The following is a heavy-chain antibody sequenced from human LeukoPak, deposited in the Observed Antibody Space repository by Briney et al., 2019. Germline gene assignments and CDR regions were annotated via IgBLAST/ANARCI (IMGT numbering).Heavy chain of an antibody. V-gene: IGHV4-38-2*02. CDR3: ARGRSLVAGPFPMDV. Sequence: SETLSLTCTVSGYSISSGYFWGWIRQPPGKGLEWIGEINHSGSTNYNPSLKSRVTISVDTSKNQFSLKLSSVTAADTAVYYCARGRSLVAGPFPMDVWGKGTTVTVSS. J-gene: IGHJ6*03. D-gene: IGHD6-19*01. CDR1: GYSISSGYF. CDR2: INHSGST.